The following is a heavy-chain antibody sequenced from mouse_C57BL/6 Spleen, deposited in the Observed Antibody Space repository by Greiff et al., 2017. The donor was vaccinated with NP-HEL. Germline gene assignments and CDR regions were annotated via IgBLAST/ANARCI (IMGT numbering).Heavy chain of an antibody. CDR1: GYTFTDYY. CDR3: ALAYFDD. Sequence: EVQLQQSGPELVKHGASVKISCKASGYTFTDYYMNWVKQSHGKSLEWIGDSNPNIGGTSYNQKFKVKATLTVDKSSRTAYMELRSLTSEDSAVYDCALAYFDDWGQGTTLTVSS. J-gene: IGHJ2*01. CDR2: SNPNIGGT. V-gene: IGHV1-26*01.